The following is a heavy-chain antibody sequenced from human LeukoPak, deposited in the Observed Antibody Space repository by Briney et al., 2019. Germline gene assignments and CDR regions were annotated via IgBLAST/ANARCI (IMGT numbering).Heavy chain of an antibody. CDR1: GFTFSIYA. V-gene: IGHV3-23*01. Sequence: GGSLRLSCAASGFTFSIYAMSWVRQAPGNGLEWVSAISASGGSTYYADSVKGRFTISRDNSKNTLYLQMNSLRAEDTAVYYCAKDSASITIFGVVISSVYWGQGTLVTVSS. CDR3: AKDSASITIFGVVISSVY. CDR2: ISASGGST. D-gene: IGHD3-3*01. J-gene: IGHJ4*02.